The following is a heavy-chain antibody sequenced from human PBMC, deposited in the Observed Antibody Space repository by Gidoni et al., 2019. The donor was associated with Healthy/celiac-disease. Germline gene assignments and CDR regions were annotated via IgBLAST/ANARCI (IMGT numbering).Heavy chain of an antibody. V-gene: IGHV4-4*02. CDR1: GGSISSSNW. CDR3: ARASSSWLYYYYYGMDV. CDR2: IYHSGST. J-gene: IGHJ6*02. D-gene: IGHD6-13*01. Sequence: QVQLQESGPGLVKPSGTLSLTCAVSGGSISSSNWWSWVRQPPGKGLEWIGEIYHSGSTNYNPSLKSRVTISVDKSKNQFSLKLSSVTAADTAVYYCARASSSWLYYYYYGMDVWGQGTTVTVSS.